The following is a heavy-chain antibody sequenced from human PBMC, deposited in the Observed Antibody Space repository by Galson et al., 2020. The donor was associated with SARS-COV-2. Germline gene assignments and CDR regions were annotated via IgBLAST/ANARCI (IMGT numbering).Heavy chain of an antibody. V-gene: IGHV1-18*01. CDR3: ARGYPLSASSSAFDF. D-gene: IGHD6-6*01. Sequence: ASVKVSCKTSGYRFSSYGVSWVRQAPGQGLEWMGWISAYSGNTNSVQRFQDRVTLTTDTSTNTAYMDLRSLNFDDTAVYYCARGYPLSASSSAFDFWGQGTVVTVSS. CDR1: GYRFSSYG. J-gene: IGHJ3*01. CDR2: ISAYSGNT.